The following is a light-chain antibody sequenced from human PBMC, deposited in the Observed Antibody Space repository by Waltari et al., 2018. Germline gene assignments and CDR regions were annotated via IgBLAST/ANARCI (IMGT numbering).Light chain of an antibody. CDR2: DVS. Sequence: QSALTQPRSVSGSPGQSVTISCTVTSSDVGGYNYVSWYQQHPGKAPKLMIYDVSKRPSGVPDRFSGSKSGNTASLTISGLQAEDEADYYCCSYAGSYTFLFGGGTKLTVL. CDR3: CSYAGSYTFL. V-gene: IGLV2-11*01. J-gene: IGLJ2*01. CDR1: SSDVGGYNY.